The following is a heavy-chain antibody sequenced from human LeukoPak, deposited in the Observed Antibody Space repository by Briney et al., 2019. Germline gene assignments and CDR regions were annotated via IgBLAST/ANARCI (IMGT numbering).Heavy chain of an antibody. CDR1: GVSMSSGAFY. J-gene: IGHJ3*02. V-gene: IGHV4-30-4*08. Sequence: PSETLSLTCTVSGVSMSSGAFYWSWIRQHPGKGLEWIGNIYYSGSTYYNPSLKSRVTISVDRSKNQFSLKLTSVTAADTAVYYCARAFPFDDYGDPDAFDIWVKGQWSPSLQ. CDR2: IYYSGST. D-gene: IGHD4-17*01. CDR3: ARAFPFDDYGDPDAFDI.